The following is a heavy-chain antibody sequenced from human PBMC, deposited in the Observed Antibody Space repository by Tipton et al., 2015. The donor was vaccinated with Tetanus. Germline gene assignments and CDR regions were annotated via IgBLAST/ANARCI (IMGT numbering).Heavy chain of an antibody. CDR2: ITTSGNTM. Sequence: SLRLSCAASGFTFSSFEMNWVRQAPGKGLEWVSYITTSGNTMYYADSVKGRFTISRDNAKNSLYLQMNSLRAEDTAVYYCASFYYGSGGAFDIWGQGAMVTVSS. CDR1: GFTFSSFE. CDR3: ASFYYGSGGAFDI. V-gene: IGHV3-48*03. D-gene: IGHD3-10*01. J-gene: IGHJ3*02.